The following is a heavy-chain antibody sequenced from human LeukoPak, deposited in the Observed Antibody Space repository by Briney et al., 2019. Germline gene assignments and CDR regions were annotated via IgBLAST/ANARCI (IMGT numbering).Heavy chain of an antibody. Sequence: GGSLRLSCAASGFTFSNAWMSWVRQAPGKGLEWVGRIKSKTDGGTTDYAAPVKGRFTISRDDSKNTLYLQMNSLKTEDTAVYYRTTGGPDYYYYGMDVWGQGTTVTVSS. CDR3: TTGGPDYYYYGMDV. V-gene: IGHV3-15*01. CDR1: GFTFSNAW. CDR2: IKSKTDGGTT. J-gene: IGHJ6*02.